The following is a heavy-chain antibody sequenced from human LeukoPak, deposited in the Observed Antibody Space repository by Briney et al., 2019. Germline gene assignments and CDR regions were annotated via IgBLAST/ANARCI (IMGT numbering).Heavy chain of an antibody. V-gene: IGHV3-66*02. J-gene: IGHJ6*03. CDR1: GFTVSSNY. CDR3: ARVPTVMTNYYMDV. D-gene: IGHD3-22*01. Sequence: GGSLRLSCAASGFTVSSNYMSWVRQAPGKGLEWGSVIYSGGSTYYADSVKGRFTISRDNSKNTLYLQMNSLRAEDTAVYYCARVPTVMTNYYMDVWGKGTTVTVSS. CDR2: IYSGGST.